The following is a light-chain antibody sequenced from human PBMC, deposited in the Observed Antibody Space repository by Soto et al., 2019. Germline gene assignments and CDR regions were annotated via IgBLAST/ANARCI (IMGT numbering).Light chain of an antibody. Sequence: QSVLTQSPSASASLGASVKLTCTLSSGHSNHAIAWHQLQPEKGPRYLMKLNSDGSHTKGDGIPDRFSGSSSGAERYLTISSLQPEDEADHYCQTWDTGMVIFGGGTKLTVL. CDR1: SGHSNHA. J-gene: IGLJ2*01. V-gene: IGLV4-69*01. CDR2: LNSDGSH. CDR3: QTWDTGMVI.